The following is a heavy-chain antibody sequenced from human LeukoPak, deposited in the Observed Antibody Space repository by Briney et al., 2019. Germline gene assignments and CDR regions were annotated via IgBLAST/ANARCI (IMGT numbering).Heavy chain of an antibody. V-gene: IGHV3-21*01. CDR2: ISSSGSYI. Sequence: GGSLRLSCAASRFTFSSYSMNWVRQAPGKGLEWVSSISSSGSYIYYADSVKGRFTISRDNAKNSLYLQMNSLTAEDTAVYYCARAPIPYYFDYWGQGTLVTVSS. CDR1: RFTFSSYS. D-gene: IGHD2-2*02. CDR3: ARAPIPYYFDY. J-gene: IGHJ4*02.